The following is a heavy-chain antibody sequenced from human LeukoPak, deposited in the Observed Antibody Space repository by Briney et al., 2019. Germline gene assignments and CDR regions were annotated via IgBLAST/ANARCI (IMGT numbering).Heavy chain of an antibody. D-gene: IGHD2-15*01. J-gene: IGHJ4*02. CDR1: GFTFSSYS. Sequence: PGGSLRLSCAASGFTFSSYSMNWVRQAPGKGLEWVSSISSSSSYIYYADSVKGRFTISRDNAKNSLYLQMNGLRAEDTAVYYCAREGRRSGGSCYRYYFDYWGQGTLVTVSS. V-gene: IGHV3-21*01. CDR3: AREGRRSGGSCYRYYFDY. CDR2: ISSSSSYI.